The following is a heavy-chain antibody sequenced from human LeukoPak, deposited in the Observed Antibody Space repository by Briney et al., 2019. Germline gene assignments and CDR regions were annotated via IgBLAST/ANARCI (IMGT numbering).Heavy chain of an antibody. J-gene: IGHJ4*02. V-gene: IGHV3-7*01. CDR2: IRQDGGEK. Sequence: GGSLRLSCAASGFTFSNYWMNWVRQAPGKGLEWVANIRQDGGEKYYVDSVKGRFTISRDNAKNSLYLQMNSLRAEDTAVYYCASSGWAVAGTKHDYWGQGTLVTVSS. CDR1: GFTFSNYW. CDR3: ASSGWAVAGTKHDY. D-gene: IGHD6-19*01.